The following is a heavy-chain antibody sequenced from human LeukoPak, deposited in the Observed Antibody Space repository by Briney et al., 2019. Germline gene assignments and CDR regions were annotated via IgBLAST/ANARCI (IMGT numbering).Heavy chain of an antibody. Sequence: GESLKISCKGSGYSFTNYWTAWVRQMPGKGLECMGIILPGDSDTRYSPSFQGQVTISADKSTSTAYLQWSSLRASDTAMYYCARRGGPTVVNNFGMDVWGQGTTVTVSS. CDR1: GYSFTNYW. V-gene: IGHV5-51*01. J-gene: IGHJ6*02. CDR3: ARRGGPTVVNNFGMDV. CDR2: ILPGDSDT. D-gene: IGHD2-15*01.